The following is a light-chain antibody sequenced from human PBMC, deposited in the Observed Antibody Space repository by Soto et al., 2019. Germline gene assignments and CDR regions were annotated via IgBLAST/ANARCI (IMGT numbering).Light chain of an antibody. CDR1: QSVSSY. CDR2: GAS. CDR3: LQYNNWPPWT. V-gene: IGKV3-15*01. Sequence: EIVLTQSPATLSLSPGERATLSCRASQSVSSYLAWYQQKPGQAPRLLIYGASTRATGIPARFSGSGSGTEFTLTISSLQSEDFAVYYCLQYNNWPPWTFGQGTKVDI. J-gene: IGKJ1*01.